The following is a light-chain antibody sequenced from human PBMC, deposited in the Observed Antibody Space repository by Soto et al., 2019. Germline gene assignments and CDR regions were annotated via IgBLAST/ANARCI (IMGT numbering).Light chain of an antibody. CDR2: KAS. J-gene: IGKJ5*01. V-gene: IGKV1-5*03. Sequence: DIQITQSPSTLSASVGDRVTITCRASQSISVWLAWYQQKAGKAPNLLIYKASRLESGVPSGFSGSGSGTNFSLTISNLQPEDFATYYCQQSFSVPPTFGQGTRLEIK. CDR1: QSISVW. CDR3: QQSFSVPPT.